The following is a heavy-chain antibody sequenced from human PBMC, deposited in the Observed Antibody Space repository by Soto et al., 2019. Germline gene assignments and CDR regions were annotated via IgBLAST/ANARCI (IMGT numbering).Heavy chain of an antibody. CDR1: GYTFTNYY. V-gene: IGHV1-18*01. J-gene: IGHJ4*02. CDR2: ISGYNGDT. D-gene: IGHD1-1*01. CDR3: ARGWELDY. Sequence: ASVKVSCKASGYTFTNYYISWVRQAPGQGLEWMGWISGYNGDTNSAQNLQDRVTMTTDTSTSTAYMELRSLRSDDTAVYYCARGWELDYWGQGSLVTVAS.